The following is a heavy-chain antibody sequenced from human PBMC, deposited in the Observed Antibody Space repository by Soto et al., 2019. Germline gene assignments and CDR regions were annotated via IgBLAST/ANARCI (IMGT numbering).Heavy chain of an antibody. J-gene: IGHJ4*02. D-gene: IGHD5-12*01. V-gene: IGHV4-59*01. Sequence: SETLSLTCTVSGGSISRYYWSWIRQPPGKGLEWIGYIYYSGSTNYNPSLKSRVTISVDTSKNQFSLKLSSVTAVDTVVYYCAGDSGYDYFDSWGQGTLVTVSS. CDR1: GGSISRYY. CDR2: IYYSGST. CDR3: AGDSGYDYFDS.